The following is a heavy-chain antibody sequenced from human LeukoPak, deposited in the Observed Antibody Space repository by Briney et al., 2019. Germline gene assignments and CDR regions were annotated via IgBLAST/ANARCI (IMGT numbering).Heavy chain of an antibody. J-gene: IGHJ4*02. Sequence: GGSLRLSCAASGLTVSSSYMSWVRQAPGKGLEWVANIKQDGSEKYYVDSVKGRFTISRDNAENSLSLQMNSLRAEDTAVYYCARGAELDFWGQGTLVTVSS. V-gene: IGHV3-7*05. CDR1: GLTVSSSY. CDR2: IKQDGSEK. CDR3: ARGAELDF.